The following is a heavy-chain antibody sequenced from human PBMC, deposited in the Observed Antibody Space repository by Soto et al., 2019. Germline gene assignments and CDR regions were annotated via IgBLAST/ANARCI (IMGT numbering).Heavy chain of an antibody. V-gene: IGHV4-34*01. D-gene: IGHD3-16*02. Sequence: PSETLSLTCAVYGGSFSGYYWSWIRQPPGKGLEWIGEINHSGSTNYNPSLKSRVTISVDTSKNQFSLKLSSVTAADTAVYYCARVRYVWGSYRWNWFDPWGQGTLVTVSS. CDR3: ARVRYVWGSYRWNWFDP. CDR1: GGSFSGYY. CDR2: INHSGST. J-gene: IGHJ5*02.